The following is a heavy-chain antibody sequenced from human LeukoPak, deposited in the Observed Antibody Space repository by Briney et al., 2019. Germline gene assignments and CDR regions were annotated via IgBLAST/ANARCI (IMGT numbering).Heavy chain of an antibody. CDR1: GGSISSYY. Sequence: PSETLSLTCTVSGGSISSYYWSWIRQPPGKGLEWIGYIYYSGSTNYNPSLKSRVTISVDTSKNQFSLKLNSVTAADTAVYYCARSGRGYSGYDWSYYYMDVWGKGTTVPVSS. CDR3: ARSGRGYSGYDWSYYYMDV. CDR2: IYYSGST. D-gene: IGHD5-12*01. V-gene: IGHV4-59*01. J-gene: IGHJ6*03.